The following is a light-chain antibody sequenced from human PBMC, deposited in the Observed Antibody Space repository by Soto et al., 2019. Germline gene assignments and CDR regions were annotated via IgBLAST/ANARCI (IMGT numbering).Light chain of an antibody. CDR1: VGGYNY. Sequence: VGGYNYVSWYQQPQGKAPKLMIYDVSNRPSGVSNRFSGSKSGNTASLTISGLQAEDEADYSCSSYTSSRTLVFGPGTKVT. J-gene: IGLJ1*01. V-gene: IGLV2-14*04. CDR2: DVS. CDR3: SSYTSSRTLV.